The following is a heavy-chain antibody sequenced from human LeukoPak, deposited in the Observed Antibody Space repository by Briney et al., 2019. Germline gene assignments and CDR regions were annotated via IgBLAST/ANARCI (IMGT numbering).Heavy chain of an antibody. J-gene: IGHJ6*02. D-gene: IGHD6-13*01. V-gene: IGHV1-8*01. CDR3: ARAGYSSSWYYYYYGMDV. Sequence: GASVKVSCKASGYTSTSYDINWVRQATGQGLEWMGWMNPNSGNTGYAQKFQGRVTMTRNTSISTAYMELSSLRSEDTAVYYCARAGYSSSWYYYYYGMDVWGQGTTVTVSS. CDR2: MNPNSGNT. CDR1: GYTSTSYD.